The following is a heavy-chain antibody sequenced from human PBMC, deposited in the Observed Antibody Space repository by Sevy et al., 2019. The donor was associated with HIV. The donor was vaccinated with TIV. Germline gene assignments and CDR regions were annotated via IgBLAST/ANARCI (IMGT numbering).Heavy chain of an antibody. CDR1: GGTFSSYA. V-gene: IGHV1-69*06. D-gene: IGHD1-7*01. CDR3: ATNSELHYYYMDV. J-gene: IGHJ6*03. Sequence: ASVKVSCKASGGTFSSYAISWVRQAPGQGLEWMGGIIPIFGTANYAQKFQGRVTITADKSTSKAYMELSSLRSEDTAVYYCATNSELHYYYMDVWGKGTTVTVSS. CDR2: IIPIFGTA.